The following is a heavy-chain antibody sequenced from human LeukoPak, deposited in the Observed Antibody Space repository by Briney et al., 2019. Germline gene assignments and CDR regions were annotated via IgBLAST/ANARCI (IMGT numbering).Heavy chain of an antibody. D-gene: IGHD3-3*01. CDR3: ARVGRFWWFDP. CDR1: GYTFTSYD. CDR2: MNPNSGNT. J-gene: IGHJ5*02. Sequence: VASVKVSCKASGYTFTSYDINWVRQATGQGLEWMGWMNPNSGNTGYAQKFQGRVTITRNTSISTAYMELSSLRSEDTAVYYCARVGRFWWFDPWGQGTLVTVSS. V-gene: IGHV1-8*03.